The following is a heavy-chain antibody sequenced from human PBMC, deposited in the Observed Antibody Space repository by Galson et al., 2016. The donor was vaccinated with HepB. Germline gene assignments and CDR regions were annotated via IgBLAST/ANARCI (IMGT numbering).Heavy chain of an antibody. D-gene: IGHD3-10*01. CDR1: GFTFNAHW. Sequence: SLRLSCAASGFTFNAHWMNWVRQAPGKGLEWVANIRGDGIVSYYAESVGGRFTISRDNAKNSLYLQMNGLRVHETAVYYCSREMTGSYFDWGQGTLVTVSS. V-gene: IGHV3-7*01. CDR2: IRGDGIVS. J-gene: IGHJ4*02. CDR3: SREMTGSYFD.